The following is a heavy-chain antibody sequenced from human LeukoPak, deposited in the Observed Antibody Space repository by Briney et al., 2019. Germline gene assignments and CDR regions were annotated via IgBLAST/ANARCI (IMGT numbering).Heavy chain of an antibody. D-gene: IGHD3-22*01. CDR3: ARDPKTYYYDSSGPYYFDY. Sequence: ASVKVSCKASGYTFTTYYIHWVRQAPGQGLEWMGIINPSGGSTSYAQKFQGRVTMTRDTSTSTVYMELSSLRSEDTAVYYCARDPKTYYYDSSGPYYFDYWGQGTLVTVSS. CDR2: INPSGGST. CDR1: GYTFTTYY. V-gene: IGHV1-46*01. J-gene: IGHJ4*02.